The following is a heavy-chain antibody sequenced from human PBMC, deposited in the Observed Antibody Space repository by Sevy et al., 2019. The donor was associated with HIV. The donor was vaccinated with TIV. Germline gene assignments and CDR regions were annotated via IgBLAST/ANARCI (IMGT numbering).Heavy chain of an antibody. CDR2: TSYSGTT. Sequence: SETLSLTCSVSGDSINNYYWSWIRQPPGKGLEWIGYTSYSGTTNYSPSLKRRVDISVDTSIHQFSLKINSVTAADTAVYYCARLRWDVVDAPGATPGCYFDSWGQGILVTVSS. J-gene: IGHJ4*02. D-gene: IGHD2-2*02. CDR3: ARLRWDVVDAPGATPGCYFDS. V-gene: IGHV4-59*12. CDR1: GDSINNYY.